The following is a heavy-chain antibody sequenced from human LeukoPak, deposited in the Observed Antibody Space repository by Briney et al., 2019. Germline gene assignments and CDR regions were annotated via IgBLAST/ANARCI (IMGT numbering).Heavy chain of an antibody. V-gene: IGHV3-48*03. D-gene: IGHD3-22*01. CDR1: GVTFSSFE. CDR3: ARGSGYLAY. CDR2: ISSSGSTI. Sequence: GGSLRLSCAASGVTFSSFEINWVRQAPGKGLEWISYISSSGSTIYYADSVKGRFSISRDNAKNSLYLQMNSLRAEDTAVYYCARGSGYLAYWGQGTLVTVSS. J-gene: IGHJ4*02.